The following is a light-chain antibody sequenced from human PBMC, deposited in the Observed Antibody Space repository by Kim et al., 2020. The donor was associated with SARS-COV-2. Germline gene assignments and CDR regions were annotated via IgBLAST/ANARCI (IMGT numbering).Light chain of an antibody. Sequence: SASVGDIFTIPCPASQVINNYLAWYQQKPGKAPTVLIYGASTLHSGVPSRFSGSGSGTDFTPTISSLQPEDVGTYYCQKYDSAPWTFGHGTKV. CDR3: QKYDSAPWT. CDR2: GAS. J-gene: IGKJ1*01. CDR1: QVINNY. V-gene: IGKV1-27*01.